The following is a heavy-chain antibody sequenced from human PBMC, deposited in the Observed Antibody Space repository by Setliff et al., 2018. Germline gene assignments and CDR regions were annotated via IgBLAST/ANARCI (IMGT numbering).Heavy chain of an antibody. J-gene: IGHJ4*02. CDR2: IFYSGRT. D-gene: IGHD3-16*01. CDR3: ARLPNYVWGSPVDY. Sequence: SETLSLTCTVSGASITNINYYWGLIRQPPGKGLDWIGSIFYSGRTFYNPSLKSRVTISVDTSKNQFSLTLSSVTAADTAVYYCARLPNYVWGSPVDYWGQGTLVTVSS. V-gene: IGHV4-39*01. CDR1: GASITNINYY.